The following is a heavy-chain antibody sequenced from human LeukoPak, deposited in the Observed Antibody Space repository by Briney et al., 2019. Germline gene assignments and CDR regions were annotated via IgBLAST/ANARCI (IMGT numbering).Heavy chain of an antibody. J-gene: IGHJ4*02. Sequence: SETLSLTCTVSGGSISTYYWSWIRQPAGKGLEWIGSIYYSGSTYYNPSLKSRVTISVDTSKNQFSLKLSSVTAADTAVYYCARDHSEGYYYGSGSGDYFDYWGQGTLVTVSS. V-gene: IGHV4-4*07. CDR2: IYYSGST. D-gene: IGHD3-10*01. CDR3: ARDHSEGYYYGSGSGDYFDY. CDR1: GGSISTYY.